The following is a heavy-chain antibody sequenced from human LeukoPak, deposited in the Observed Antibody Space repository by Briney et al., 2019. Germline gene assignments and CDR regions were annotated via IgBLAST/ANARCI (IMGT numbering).Heavy chain of an antibody. CDR1: GYDFINYG. V-gene: IGHV1-18*01. J-gene: IGHJ4*02. CDR2: RSIYNGNT. Sequence: ASVKVSCKASGYDFINYGISWIRQAPGQGREWMGWRSIYNGNTDYKLQGRVTMTTDTSTNTAYMEVRSLRSDDTAVYYCARGGPFPSSSSSREYYLDYWGQGTLVTVSS. CDR3: ARGGPFPSSSSSREYYLDY. D-gene: IGHD6-6*01.